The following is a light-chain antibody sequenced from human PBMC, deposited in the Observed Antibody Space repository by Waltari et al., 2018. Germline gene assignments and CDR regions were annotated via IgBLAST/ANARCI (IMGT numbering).Light chain of an antibody. CDR3: MQATHWPVT. Sequence: DVGLTQSPLSLPVTLGQPASISCRSSQSLVYTDGISYLNWFHQMPGQAPRRLIYKVSNRDSVVPDRFSGSGSGTDFTLMISSVEADDVGVYFCMQATHWPVTFGQGTRLEIK. CDR2: KVS. J-gene: IGKJ5*01. V-gene: IGKV2-30*01. CDR1: QSLVYTDGISY.